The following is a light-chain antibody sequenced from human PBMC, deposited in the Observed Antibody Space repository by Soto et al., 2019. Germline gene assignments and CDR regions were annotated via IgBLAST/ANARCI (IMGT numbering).Light chain of an antibody. CDR2: AAS. CDR1: QGIRND. J-gene: IGKJ1*01. Sequence: AIQMTQSPSSLSASLGDRVTIACRASQGIRNDLGWYQQKPGTAPKLLIYAASNLHSGVPSRFSGSGSGTDFTLIISSLQPEDFATYYCAQDYIFPRTFGQGTKVDIK. V-gene: IGKV1-6*01. CDR3: AQDYIFPRT.